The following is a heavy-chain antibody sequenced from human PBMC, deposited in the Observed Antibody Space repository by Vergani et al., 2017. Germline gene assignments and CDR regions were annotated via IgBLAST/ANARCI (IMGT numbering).Heavy chain of an antibody. J-gene: IGHJ2*01. CDR3: ARYRATVTTIWYFDL. CDR2: IIPIFGTA. V-gene: IGHV1-69*12. D-gene: IGHD4-17*01. CDR1: GGTFSSYA. Sequence: QVQLVQSGAEVKKPGSSVKVSCKASGGTFSSYAISWVRQAPGQGREWMGGIIPIFGTANYAQKFQGRVTITADESTSTAYMELSSLRSEDTAVYYCARYRATVTTIWYFDLWGRGTLVTVSS.